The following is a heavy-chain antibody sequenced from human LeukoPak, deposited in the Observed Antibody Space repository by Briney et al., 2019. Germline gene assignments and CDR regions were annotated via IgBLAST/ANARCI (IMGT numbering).Heavy chain of an antibody. CDR2: ITWNGGNT. J-gene: IGHJ4*02. CDR1: GFTFDDYG. D-gene: IGHD6-19*01. Sequence: GGSLRLSCEASGFTFDDYGMSWVRQAPGKGLEWVSGITWNGGNTGYADSVKGRFTISRDNAKNSLYLQMNSLKGEDTALYYCARDVGSSGRYDYWGQGILVTVSS. V-gene: IGHV3-20*04. CDR3: ARDVGSSGRYDY.